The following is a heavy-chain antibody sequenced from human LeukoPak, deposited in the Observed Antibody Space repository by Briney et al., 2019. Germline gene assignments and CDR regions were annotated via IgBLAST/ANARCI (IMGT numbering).Heavy chain of an antibody. CDR2: LYHSGST. J-gene: IGHJ4*02. Sequence: PSETLSLTCAVSGFSISTGYYWGWIRQPPGKGLEWIGTLYHSGSTYYKPSLKSRATISVDTSKNQFSLKLTSVTAADTAVYYCARGKSSSWYYYFDYWGQGTLVAVSS. V-gene: IGHV4-38-2*01. CDR1: GFSISTGYY. D-gene: IGHD6-13*01. CDR3: ARGKSSSWYYYFDY.